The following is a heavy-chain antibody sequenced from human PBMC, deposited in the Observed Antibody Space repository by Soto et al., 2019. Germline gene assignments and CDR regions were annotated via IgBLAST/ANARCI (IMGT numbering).Heavy chain of an antibody. D-gene: IGHD1-26*01. Sequence: QVQLQASGPGLVKPSDTLSLTCTVSGDSIGTYNWGWIRQPPGKRLEWIGYIYSNGGTSYNPALKRRVHISADTSTKQFSLRLSSVTAADTAVYYCVRQGIGALHGLVDVWGQGTTVTVSS. V-gene: IGHV4-59*08. CDR3: VRQGIGALHGLVDV. CDR1: GDSIGTYN. J-gene: IGHJ6*02. CDR2: IYSNGGT.